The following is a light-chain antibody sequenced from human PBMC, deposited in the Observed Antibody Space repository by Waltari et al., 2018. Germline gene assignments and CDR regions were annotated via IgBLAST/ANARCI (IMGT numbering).Light chain of an antibody. V-gene: IGKV3-15*01. J-gene: IGKJ1*01. CDR1: QSVASS. Sequence: IVMTPSPDTLSVSPGERVTLSCRASQSVASSLAWYHQKSGQAPRVLIFGASTRASGVPDRFTGSGSGTDFTLTISSLQSEDFGVYYCQQYNDWPPWTFGQGTRVEVK. CDR2: GAS. CDR3: QQYNDWPPWT.